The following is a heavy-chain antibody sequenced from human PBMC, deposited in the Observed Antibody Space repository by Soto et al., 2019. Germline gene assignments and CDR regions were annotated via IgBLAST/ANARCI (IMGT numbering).Heavy chain of an antibody. CDR3: GRDEVRNGVGV. CDR2: IKGDGSEK. J-gene: IGHJ6*02. Sequence: PGGSLRLSCAASGFTFTSYWMSWVRQAPGKGLEWVANIKGDGSEKRYVDSVKGRLTISRDNAKNSVYLQMNGLRVEDTALYYCGRDEVRNGVGVWGQGTTVTVS. CDR1: GFTFTSYW. V-gene: IGHV3-7*01.